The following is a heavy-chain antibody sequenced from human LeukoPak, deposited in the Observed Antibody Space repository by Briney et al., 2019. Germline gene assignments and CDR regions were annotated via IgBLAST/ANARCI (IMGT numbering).Heavy chain of an antibody. Sequence: SETLSLTCAVYGGSLSGYYWSWIRQPPGKGLEWIGEINHSGNTNYNPSLKSRVTISVDTSKNQFSLKLNSVTAADTAVYYCARDRTDYGDYGNWFDPWGQGTLVTVSS. J-gene: IGHJ5*02. CDR1: GGSLSGYY. D-gene: IGHD4-17*01. CDR2: INHSGNT. V-gene: IGHV4-34*01. CDR3: ARDRTDYGDYGNWFDP.